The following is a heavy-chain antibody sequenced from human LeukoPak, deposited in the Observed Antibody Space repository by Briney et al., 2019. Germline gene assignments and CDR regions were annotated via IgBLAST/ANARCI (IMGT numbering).Heavy chain of an antibody. CDR1: RFTFSSYW. CDR2: IKQNGGEK. D-gene: IGHD4-17*01. Sequence: PGGSLRLSCAASRFTFSSYWMSWVRQAPGKGLEWVANIKQNGGEKYYVDSVKGRFTISRDNAKNSLYLQMNSLRVEDTAVYYCARSGDTVTTRYYYKDVWGKGTRVSVSS. J-gene: IGHJ6*03. V-gene: IGHV3-7*01. CDR3: ARSGDTVTTRYYYKDV.